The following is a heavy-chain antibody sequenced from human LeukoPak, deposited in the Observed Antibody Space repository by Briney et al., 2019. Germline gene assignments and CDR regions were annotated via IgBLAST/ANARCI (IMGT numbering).Heavy chain of an antibody. CDR3: ARDQRTVGYYGMDV. CDR1: GGSISGNH. V-gene: IGHV4-59*01. CDR2: IYYSGST. Sequence: PSETLSLTSTVSGGSISGNHWSWVRRPPGKGLEWIGYIYYSGSTNYNPSLKSRVTISVDTSKNQFSLKLRSVTAADTAVYYCARDQRTVGYYGMDVWGRGTTVTVSS. J-gene: IGHJ6*02. D-gene: IGHD1-26*01.